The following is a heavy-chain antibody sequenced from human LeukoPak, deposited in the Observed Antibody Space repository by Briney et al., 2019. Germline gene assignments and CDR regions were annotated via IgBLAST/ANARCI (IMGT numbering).Heavy chain of an antibody. J-gene: IGHJ6*02. D-gene: IGHD3-16*01. CDR1: GGSFSGYY. CDR3: ATLGDYYYYGMDV. V-gene: IGHV4-34*01. CDR2: INHSGST. Sequence: SETLSLTCAVYGGSFSGYYWSWIRQPPVKGLEWIGEINHSGSTNYNPSLKSRVTISVDTSKNQFSLKLSSVTAADTAVYYCATLGDYYYYGMDVWGQGTTVTVSS.